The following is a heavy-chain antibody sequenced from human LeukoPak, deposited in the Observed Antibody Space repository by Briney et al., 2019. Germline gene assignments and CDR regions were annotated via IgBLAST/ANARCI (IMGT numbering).Heavy chain of an antibody. J-gene: IGHJ2*01. V-gene: IGHV3-7*03. D-gene: IGHD2-15*01. CDR3: AREREYCSGGSCYPNWYFDL. CDR2: INHNGNVN. CDR1: GFTFSSYW. Sequence: GGSLRLSCAASGFTFSSYWMNWARQAPGKGLEWVASINHNGNVNYYVDSVKGRFTISRDNAKNSLYLQMSNLRAEDTAVYFCAREREYCSGGSCYPNWYFDLWGRGTLVTVSS.